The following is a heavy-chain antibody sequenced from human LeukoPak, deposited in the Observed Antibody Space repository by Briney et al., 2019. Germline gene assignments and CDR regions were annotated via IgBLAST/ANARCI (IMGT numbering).Heavy chain of an antibody. Sequence: GGSLRLSCAASGFTFSKYAMSWVRQAPGKGLEWVSAISGSDGNTLYADSVKGRFTISRDNSKNTLSLQMNSLRVEDTALYYCAKDSSVPYGITDWGQGTLVTVSS. D-gene: IGHD4-17*01. CDR2: ISGSDGNT. CDR3: AKDSSVPYGITD. V-gene: IGHV3-23*01. J-gene: IGHJ4*02. CDR1: GFTFSKYA.